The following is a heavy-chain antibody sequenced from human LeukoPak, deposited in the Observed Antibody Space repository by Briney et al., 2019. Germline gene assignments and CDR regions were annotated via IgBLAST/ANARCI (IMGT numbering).Heavy chain of an antibody. J-gene: IGHJ4*02. CDR1: GFTFSSYG. CDR3: AKKGLSYGLADFDY. V-gene: IGHV3-30*02. CDR2: IRYDGSNK. D-gene: IGHD5-18*01. Sequence: PGGSLRLSCAAPGFTFSSYGMHWVRQAPGKGLEWVAFIRYDGSNKYYADSVKGRFTISRDNSKNTLYLQMNSLRAEDTAVYYCAKKGLSYGLADFDYWGQGTLVTVSS.